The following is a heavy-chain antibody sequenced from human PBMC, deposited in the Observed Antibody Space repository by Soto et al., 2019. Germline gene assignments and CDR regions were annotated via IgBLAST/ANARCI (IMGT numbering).Heavy chain of an antibody. CDR1: GFTVSSNY. CDR3: ARAWWSSSRWFDP. D-gene: IGHD6-6*01. CDR2: IYSGGTT. J-gene: IGHJ5*02. Sequence: EVQLVETGGGLIQPGGSLRLSCEVTGFTVSSNYMSWVRQAPGKGLEWVSVIYSGGTTYSADSVKGRFTISRDDSKNTLYLQMNSLRAVDTAVYYCARAWWSSSRWFDPWGQGTLVTVSS. V-gene: IGHV3-53*02.